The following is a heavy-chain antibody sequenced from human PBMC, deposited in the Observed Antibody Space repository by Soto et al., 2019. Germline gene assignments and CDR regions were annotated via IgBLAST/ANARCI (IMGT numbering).Heavy chain of an antibody. CDR2: ITSSGRTT. D-gene: IGHD6-6*01. CDR1: GFTFSDYY. CDR3: ARDLGWVLEYSSSPLSYNGMDV. Sequence: QVQLVESGGGLVKPGGSLRLSCAASGFTFSDYYMNWIRQAPGKGLEWVSYITSSGRTTYYADSVKGRFTIYRDNAKNSLYLQMNSLRAEDTAVYYCARDLGWVLEYSSSPLSYNGMDVWGQGTTVTVSS. V-gene: IGHV3-11*01. J-gene: IGHJ6*02.